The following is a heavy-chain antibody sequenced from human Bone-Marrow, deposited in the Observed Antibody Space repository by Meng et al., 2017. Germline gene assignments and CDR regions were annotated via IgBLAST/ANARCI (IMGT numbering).Heavy chain of an antibody. CDR2: INTNTGNP. CDR3: ARDARGLLKDY. Sequence: LVQYGLELKKTGASGKVSCKASGYTFTSYAINWVRQAPGQGLEWMGWINTNTGNPTYAQGFTGRFVFSLDTSVSTAYLQISSLKAEDTAVYYCARDARGLLKDYWGQGTLVTVSS. D-gene: IGHD2/OR15-2a*01. V-gene: IGHV7-4-1*02. CDR1: GYTFTSYA. J-gene: IGHJ4*02.